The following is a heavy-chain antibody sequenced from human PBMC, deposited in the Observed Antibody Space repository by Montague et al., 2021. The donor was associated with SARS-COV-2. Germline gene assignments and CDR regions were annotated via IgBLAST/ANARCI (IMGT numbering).Heavy chain of an antibody. CDR2: IYYSGST. D-gene: IGHD3-3*01. V-gene: IGHV4-39*01. Sequence: SETLSLTCIVSGGSISSSYYWGCFRQPPGEGLEWIGSIYYSGSTYYNPSLNSRVTISVDTSKNQFSLQLSSVTAADTAVYYCARLDRDITIFDVFRGYFDHWGRGTLVTVSS. CDR1: GGSISSSYY. J-gene: IGHJ2*01. CDR3: ARLDRDITIFDVFRGYFDH.